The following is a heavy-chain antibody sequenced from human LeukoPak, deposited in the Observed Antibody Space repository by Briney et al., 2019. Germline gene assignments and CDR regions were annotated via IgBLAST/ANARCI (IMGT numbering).Heavy chain of an antibody. CDR3: AKGARVWHHGDYVVDY. D-gene: IGHD4-17*01. V-gene: IGHV3-23*01. Sequence: GGSLRLSCAASGFTFSSYGMSWVRQAPGKGLEWVSAISGSGGSTYYADSVKGRFTISRDNSKNTLYLQMNSLRAEDTAVYYCAKGARVWHHGDYVVDYWGQGTLVTVSS. CDR2: ISGSGGST. J-gene: IGHJ4*02. CDR1: GFTFSSYG.